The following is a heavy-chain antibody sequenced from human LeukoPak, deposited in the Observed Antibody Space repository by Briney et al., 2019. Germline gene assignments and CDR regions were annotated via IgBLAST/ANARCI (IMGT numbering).Heavy chain of an antibody. J-gene: IGHJ4*02. CDR2: VRLDGSEN. CDR1: GFTFSNYS. V-gene: IGHV3-7*01. CDR3: ATGCGWYFDY. Sequence: GGSLRLSCAVSGFTFSNYSMNWGCQGPRQGKEWVASVRLDGSENYYVDSVMGRLTISRDNAKNSLYLQMNNLRVEDTAVNNCATGCGWYFDYWGQGALITASS. D-gene: IGHD6-19*01.